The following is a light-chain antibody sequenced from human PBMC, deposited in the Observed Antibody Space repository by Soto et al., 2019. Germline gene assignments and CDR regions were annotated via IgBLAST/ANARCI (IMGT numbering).Light chain of an antibody. CDR1: QSISGT. CDR2: DAS. J-gene: IGKJ1*01. CDR3: QQYGGSPPT. V-gene: IGKV3-20*01. Sequence: EIVMTQSPATLSVSPGGRATLSCRASQSISGTLAWYQQKPGQAPRLLIYDASWRVTGIPDRFSGSGSGTDFTLTISRLEPEDFAVYFCQQYGGSPPTFGQGTKVDIK.